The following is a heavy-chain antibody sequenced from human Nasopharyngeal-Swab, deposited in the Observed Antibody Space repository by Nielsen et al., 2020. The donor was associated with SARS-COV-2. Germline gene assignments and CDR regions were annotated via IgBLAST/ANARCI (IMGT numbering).Heavy chain of an antibody. CDR3: AKEGGPTTIVVVIPYYFDY. Sequence: GGSLRLSCAASGFTFSSYAMSWVRQAPGKGLEWASGISGSGGSTYYADSVKGRFTISRDNSKNTLYLQMNSLRAEDTAVYYCAKEGGPTTIVVVIPYYFDYWGQGTLVTVSS. D-gene: IGHD3-22*01. CDR2: ISGSGGST. J-gene: IGHJ4*02. CDR1: GFTFSSYA. V-gene: IGHV3-23*01.